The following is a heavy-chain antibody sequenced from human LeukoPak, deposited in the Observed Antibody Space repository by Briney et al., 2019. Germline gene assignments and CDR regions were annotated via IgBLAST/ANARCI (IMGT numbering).Heavy chain of an antibody. D-gene: IGHD5-18*01. CDR1: GGSFSGYY. CDR2: INHSGST. V-gene: IGHV4-34*01. CDR3: ARGRWERTAMVAFDL. J-gene: IGHJ2*01. Sequence: SETLSLTCAVYGGSFSGYYWSWIRQPPGKGLEWIGEINHSGSTNYNPSLKSRVTISVDTSKNQFSLKLSSVTAADTAVYYCARGRWERTAMVAFDLWGRDTLVTVSS.